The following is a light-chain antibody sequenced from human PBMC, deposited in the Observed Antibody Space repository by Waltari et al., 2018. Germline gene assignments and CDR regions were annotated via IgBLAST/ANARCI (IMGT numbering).Light chain of an antibody. V-gene: IGKV3-20*01. CDR3: QKYGTLPAT. CDR2: DAS. Sequence: ETVLTPPPGTLCSPHGLRATLSCRASQSVSRTVAWYQQNPGQAPRLLIYDASTRATDIPDRFSGSGSGTDFSLTISRLEPEDFAVYYCQKYGTLPATFGQGTKVEIK. J-gene: IGKJ1*01. CDR1: QSVSRT.